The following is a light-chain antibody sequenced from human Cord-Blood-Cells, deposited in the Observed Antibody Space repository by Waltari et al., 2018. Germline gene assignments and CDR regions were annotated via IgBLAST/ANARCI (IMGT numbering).Light chain of an antibody. V-gene: IGKV1-5*03. CDR1: QSISSW. CDR2: KAS. J-gene: IGKJ1*01. Sequence: DIQMTQSPSTLSASVGDRVTITCRARQSISSWLAWYQQKTGKAPKLLIYKASSLESGVPSRFSGSGSGTEFTLTISSLQPDEFATYYCQQYNSYSRTFGQGTKVEIK. CDR3: QQYNSYSRT.